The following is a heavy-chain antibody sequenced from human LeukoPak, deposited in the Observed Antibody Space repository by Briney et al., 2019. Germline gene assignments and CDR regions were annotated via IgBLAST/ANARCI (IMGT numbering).Heavy chain of an antibody. Sequence: SETLSLTCAVYGGSFSGYYWSWIRQPPGKGLGWIGEINHSGSTNYNPSLKSRVTISVDTSKNQFSLKLSSVTAADTAVYYCARSGLIVVVPAATAEGYNWFDPWGQGTLVTVSS. V-gene: IGHV4-34*01. J-gene: IGHJ5*02. CDR2: INHSGST. CDR1: GGSFSGYY. D-gene: IGHD2-2*01. CDR3: ARSGLIVVVPAATAEGYNWFDP.